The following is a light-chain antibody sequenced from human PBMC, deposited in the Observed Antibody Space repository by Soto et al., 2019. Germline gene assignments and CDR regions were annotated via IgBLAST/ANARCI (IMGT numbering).Light chain of an antibody. V-gene: IGLV1-51*01. CDR3: GTWDNTLSAGV. CDR2: DSN. J-gene: IGLJ3*02. Sequence: QYVLTQPPSVSAAPGQTVTISCSGSSSNIGKNFVSWYQQVPGTAPRLLIYDSNKRPSGIPDRFSGSNSDTSATLGITGLQTGDEADYYCGTWDNTLSAGVFGGGTKVTVL. CDR1: SSNIGKNF.